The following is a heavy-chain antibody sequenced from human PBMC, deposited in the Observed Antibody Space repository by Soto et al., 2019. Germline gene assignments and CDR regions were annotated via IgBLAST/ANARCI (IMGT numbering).Heavy chain of an antibody. CDR2: ISAYNGNT. D-gene: IGHD3-22*01. CDR3: ARAPYDSSGYYPIDY. Sequence: ASVKVSCKASGYTFTSYGISWVRQAPGQGLEWMGWISAYNGNTNYAQKLQGRVTMTTDTSTSTAYMELRSLRSDDTAVYYCARAPYDSSGYYPIDYWGQGTLVTVSS. J-gene: IGHJ4*02. CDR1: GYTFTSYG. V-gene: IGHV1-18*01.